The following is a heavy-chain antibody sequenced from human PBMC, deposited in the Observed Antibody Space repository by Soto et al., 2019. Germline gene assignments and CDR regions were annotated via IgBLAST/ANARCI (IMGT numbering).Heavy chain of an antibody. D-gene: IGHD2-2*01. V-gene: IGHV4-39*01. CDR1: GGSIDSSSYS. CDR3: GRQPGHCGSTTCFGYYSVDV. CDR2: IYYSGST. J-gene: IGHJ6*02. Sequence: SATLSLTCSVSGGSIDSSSYSWGWIRQPPGKGLEWIGTIYYSGSTHYNPSLEGRVAISADTPNNQLSLRLSSVTAADTAVYYCGRQPGHCGSTTCFGYYSVDVWGQGTMVTVS.